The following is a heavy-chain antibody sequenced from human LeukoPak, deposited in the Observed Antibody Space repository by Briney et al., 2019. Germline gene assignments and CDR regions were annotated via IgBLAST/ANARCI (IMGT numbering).Heavy chain of an antibody. J-gene: IGHJ6*03. Sequence: GGSLRLSCAASGFTFSSYSMNWVRQAPGKGLEWVSYISSSSSTIYYADSVKGRFTISRDNAKNSLYLQMNSLRAEDTAVYYCARDRGYYYYMDVWGKGTTVTVSS. CDR3: ARDRGYYYYMDV. V-gene: IGHV3-48*01. CDR1: GFTFSSYS. CDR2: ISSSSSTI.